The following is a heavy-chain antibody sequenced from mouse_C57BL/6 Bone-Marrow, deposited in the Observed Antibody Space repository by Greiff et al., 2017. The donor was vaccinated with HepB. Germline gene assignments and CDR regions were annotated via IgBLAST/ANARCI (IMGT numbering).Heavy chain of an antibody. V-gene: IGHV1-81*01. CDR2: IYPRSGNT. D-gene: IGHD2-4*01. Sequence: QVQLKQSGAELARPGASVKLSCKASGYTFTSYGISWVKQRTGQGLEWIGEIYPRSGNTYYNEKFKGKATLTADKSSSTAYMELRSLTSEDSAVYFCAGGMITSGDYWGQGTTLTVSS. CDR3: AGGMITSGDY. J-gene: IGHJ2*01. CDR1: GYTFTSYG.